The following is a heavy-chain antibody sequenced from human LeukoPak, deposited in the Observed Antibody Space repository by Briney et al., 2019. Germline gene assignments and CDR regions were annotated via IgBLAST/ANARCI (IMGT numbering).Heavy chain of an antibody. V-gene: IGHV3-11*01. CDR2: ISSSGSTI. CDR3: AKADYGDYDYGMDV. J-gene: IGHJ6*02. Sequence: GGSLRLSCAASGFTFSDYYMSWIRQAPGKGLEWVSYISSSGSTIYYADSVEGRFTISRDNAKNSLYLQMNSLRAEDTALYYCAKADYGDYDYGMDVWGQGTTVTVSS. D-gene: IGHD4-17*01. CDR1: GFTFSDYY.